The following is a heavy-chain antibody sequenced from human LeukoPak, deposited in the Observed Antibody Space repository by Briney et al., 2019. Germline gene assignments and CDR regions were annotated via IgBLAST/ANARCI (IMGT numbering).Heavy chain of an antibody. CDR2: IYYSGST. D-gene: IGHD5-24*01. Sequence: SETLSLTCTVSGGSISSRSYYWGWIRQPPGKGLEWIGSIYYSGSTYYNPSLKSRVTISVDTSKNQFSLKLSSVTAADTAVYYCARDFRRDGYNSDYWGQGTLVTVSS. J-gene: IGHJ4*02. CDR3: ARDFRRDGYNSDY. V-gene: IGHV4-39*07. CDR1: GGSISSRSYY.